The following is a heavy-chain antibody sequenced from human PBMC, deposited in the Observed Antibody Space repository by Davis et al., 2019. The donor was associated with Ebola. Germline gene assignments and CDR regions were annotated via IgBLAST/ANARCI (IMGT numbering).Heavy chain of an antibody. CDR1: GYTFTNSG. V-gene: IGHV1-18*04. J-gene: IGHJ4*02. D-gene: IGHD2-15*01. Sequence: AASVKVSCKASGYTFTNSGITWVRQAPGQGLEWMGWINPHNGNTNYAQNVQGRVTMTTDTSTSTAYMEVGSLRSDDTAVYYCARDGGQFDYWGQGTLVTVSS. CDR3: ARDGGQFDY. CDR2: INPHNGNT.